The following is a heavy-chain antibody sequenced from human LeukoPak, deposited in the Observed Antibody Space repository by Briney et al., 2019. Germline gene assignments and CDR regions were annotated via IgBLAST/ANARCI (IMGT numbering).Heavy chain of an antibody. Sequence: SETLSLTCTVSGGSISSYYWSWIRQPAGKGLEWIGRIYTSGSTNYNPSLKSRVTMSVDTSKNQFSLKLSSVTAADTAVYYCARVRIQLWPRIFDYWGQGTLVTVSS. J-gene: IGHJ4*02. CDR2: IYTSGST. CDR3: ARVRIQLWPRIFDY. D-gene: IGHD5-18*01. CDR1: GGSISSYY. V-gene: IGHV4-4*07.